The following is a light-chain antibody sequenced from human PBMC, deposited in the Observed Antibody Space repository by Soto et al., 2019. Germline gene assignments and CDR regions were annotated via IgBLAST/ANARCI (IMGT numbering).Light chain of an antibody. CDR3: QQYGSSPPRT. J-gene: IGKJ1*01. CDR2: GAS. CDR1: QRISSA. Sequence: PGERATLSCRASQRISSALAWYQQRPGQPPRLLIYGASTRATDVPDRFSGSGSGADFTLTISRLEPEDFAVYYCQQYGSSPPRTFGQGTKVE. V-gene: IGKV3-20*01.